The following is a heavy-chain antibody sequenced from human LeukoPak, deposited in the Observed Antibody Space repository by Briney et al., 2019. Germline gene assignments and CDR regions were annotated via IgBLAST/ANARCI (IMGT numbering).Heavy chain of an antibody. Sequence: GGSLRLSCAASGFTFSTYGMSWVRQAPGKGLEWVSVISTSGGSYYADSVKGRFTISRDNSKNTLYLQMNSLRAEDTAIYFCAKALDSTLPLGLQHWGQGTLVTVSS. D-gene: IGHD5/OR15-5a*01. CDR2: ISTSGGS. CDR3: AKALDSTLPLGLQH. V-gene: IGHV3-23*01. CDR1: GFTFSTYG. J-gene: IGHJ1*01.